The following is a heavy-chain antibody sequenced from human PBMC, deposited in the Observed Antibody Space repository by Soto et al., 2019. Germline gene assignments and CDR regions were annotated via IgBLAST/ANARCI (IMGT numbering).Heavy chain of an antibody. J-gene: IGHJ4*02. CDR2: ISAYNGNT. D-gene: IGHD6-19*01. CDR1: GYTFTSYG. V-gene: IGHV1-18*01. Sequence: QVQLVQSGAEVKKPGASVKVSCKASGYTFTSYGISWVRQAPGQGLEWMGWISAYNGNTNYAQKLQGRVTMTPDTSTSTAYMELRSLRSDDTAVYYCARVTSSGWYFYYFDYWGQGTLVTVSS. CDR3: ARVTSSGWYFYYFDY.